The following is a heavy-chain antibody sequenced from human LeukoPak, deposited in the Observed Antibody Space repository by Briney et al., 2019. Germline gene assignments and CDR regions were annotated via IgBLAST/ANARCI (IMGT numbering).Heavy chain of an antibody. J-gene: IGHJ5*02. V-gene: IGHV4-31*03. D-gene: IGHD2-2*01. CDR2: SYYSGST. Sequence: SQTLSLTCTVSGGSISSGGYYWSWIRQHPGKGLEWIGYSYYSGSTYYNPSLKSRVAISVDTYKNQFSLKLTAVTAADTAVYYCARSGSTSVGNWFDPWGQGTLVTVSS. CDR3: ARSGSTSVGNWFDP. CDR1: GGSISSGGYY.